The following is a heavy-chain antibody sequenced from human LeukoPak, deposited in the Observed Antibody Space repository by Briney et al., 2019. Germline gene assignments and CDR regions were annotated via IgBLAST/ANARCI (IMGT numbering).Heavy chain of an antibody. V-gene: IGHV3-74*01. CDR1: GFTFSNYW. Sequence: GALRLSCVSSGFTFSNYWMHLVRQPPGKGLVWVSRIYLDGRTTNYADSVKGRFTISRDSAKNTVYLEMNSLSVEDTATYYCIRDFRSADLWGQGTLVTVTS. CDR2: IYLDGRTT. CDR3: IRDFRSADL. J-gene: IGHJ5*02.